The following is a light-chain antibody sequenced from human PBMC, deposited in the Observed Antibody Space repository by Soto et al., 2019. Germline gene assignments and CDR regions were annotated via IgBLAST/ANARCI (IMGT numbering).Light chain of an antibody. Sequence: QSALTQPRSVSGSPGQSVTISCTGTSSDVNDYKYVSWYQQHPGKAPKMMIYDVSKRPSGVPDRFSGSKSENTASLTISGLQADDEADYYCCSYASRYTWVFGGGTKLTVL. CDR3: CSYASRYTWV. J-gene: IGLJ3*02. V-gene: IGLV2-11*01. CDR2: DVS. CDR1: SSDVNDYKY.